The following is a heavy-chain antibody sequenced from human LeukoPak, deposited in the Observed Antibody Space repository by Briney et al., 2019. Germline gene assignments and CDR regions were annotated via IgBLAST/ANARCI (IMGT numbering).Heavy chain of an antibody. V-gene: IGHV4-38-2*01. CDR3: ARGRYESTRLSADYYYYMDV. Sequence: PSETLSLTCAVSGYSISSGYYWGWIRQPPGKGLEWIGSIYHSGSTIYNPSLKSRVTMSVDTSKNQFSLRLSSVTAADTAVYYCARGRYESTRLSADYYYYMDVWGKGTTVTVSS. CDR2: IYHSGST. D-gene: IGHD1-14*01. CDR1: GYSISSGYY. J-gene: IGHJ6*03.